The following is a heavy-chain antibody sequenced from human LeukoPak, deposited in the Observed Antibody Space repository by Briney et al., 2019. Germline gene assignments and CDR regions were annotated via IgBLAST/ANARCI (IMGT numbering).Heavy chain of an antibody. CDR2: INPNSGGT. J-gene: IGHJ4*02. CDR1: GYTFTGYY. CDR3: ASLVPAAPLWADY. D-gene: IGHD2-2*01. V-gene: IGHV1-2*02. Sequence: ASVKVSCKASGYTFTGYYMHWVRQAPGQGPEWMGWINPNSGGTNYAQKFQGRVTMTRDTSISTAYMELSRLRSDDTAVYYCASLVPAAPLWADYWGQGTLVTVSS.